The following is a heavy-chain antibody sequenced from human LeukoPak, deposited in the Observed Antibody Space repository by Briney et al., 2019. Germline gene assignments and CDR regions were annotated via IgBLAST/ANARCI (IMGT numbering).Heavy chain of an antibody. V-gene: IGHV3-11*04. CDR1: GFTFSDYY. D-gene: IGHD2-2*01. J-gene: IGHJ4*02. CDR2: ISSSGSTI. Sequence: GGSLRLSCAASGFTFSDYYMSWIRQAPGKGLEWVSYISSSGSTIYHADSVKGRFTISRDNAKNSLYLQMNSLRAEDTAVYYCARDIPVVPAATCFDYWGQGTLVTVSS. CDR3: ARDIPVVPAATCFDY.